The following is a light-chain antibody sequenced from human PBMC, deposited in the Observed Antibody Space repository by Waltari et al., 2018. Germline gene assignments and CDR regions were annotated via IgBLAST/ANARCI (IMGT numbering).Light chain of an antibody. J-gene: IGKJ2*01. Sequence: EIVLTQSPGTLSLSPGERATRSCRASQSVSSRYLAWYQQKPGQAPRLLIYGASSRATGIPDRFSGSGSGTDFTLTISRLEPEDFVVYYCQQYGSSPPYTFGQGTKLEIK. CDR1: QSVSSRY. V-gene: IGKV3-20*01. CDR2: GAS. CDR3: QQYGSSPPYT.